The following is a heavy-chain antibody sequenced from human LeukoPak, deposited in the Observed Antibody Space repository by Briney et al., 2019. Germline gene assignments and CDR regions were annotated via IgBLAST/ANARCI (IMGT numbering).Heavy chain of an antibody. CDR1: GXTFSSYA. J-gene: IGHJ3*02. Sequence: GGSLRLSCSASGXTFSSYAMHWVRQAPGKGLEYVSAISSHGGSTYYADSVKGRFTISRDNSKNTLDLQMSSLRAEDTAVYYCVKDDCSSTSCYDAFDIWGQGTMVTVSS. CDR2: ISSHGGST. D-gene: IGHD2-2*01. V-gene: IGHV3-64D*06. CDR3: VKDDCSSTSCYDAFDI.